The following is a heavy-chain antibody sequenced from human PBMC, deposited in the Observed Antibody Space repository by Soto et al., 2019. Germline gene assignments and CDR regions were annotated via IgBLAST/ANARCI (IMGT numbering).Heavy chain of an antibody. D-gene: IGHD1-26*01. J-gene: IGHJ6*02. V-gene: IGHV4-39*01. Sequence: SETLSLTCTVSGGSISSSSYYWGWIRQPPGKGLEWIGSIYYSGSTYYNPPLKSRVTISVDTSKNQFSLKLSSVTAADTAVYYCASLGSGSYPYYYYYGMDVWGQGTTVTVSS. CDR3: ASLGSGSYPYYYYYGMDV. CDR1: GGSISSSSYY. CDR2: IYYSGST.